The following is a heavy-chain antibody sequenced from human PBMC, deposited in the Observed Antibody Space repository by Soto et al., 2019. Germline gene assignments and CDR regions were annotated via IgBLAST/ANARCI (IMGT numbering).Heavy chain of an antibody. V-gene: IGHV4-4*02. J-gene: IGHJ6*02. CDR1: GGSITSNW. CDR2: IHHSGSF. D-gene: IGHD3-22*01. Sequence: SETLSLTCAVSGGSITSNWWSWVRQPPGKGLEWIGEIHHSGSFNYNPSLRSRVTISIDKSKNQLSLKLTSVTAADTAVHYCAGSGYYHNSGMDVWGQGTTVTVSS. CDR3: AGSGYYHNSGMDV.